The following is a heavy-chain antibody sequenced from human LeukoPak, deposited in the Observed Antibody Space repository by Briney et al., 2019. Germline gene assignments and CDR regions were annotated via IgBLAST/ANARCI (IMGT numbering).Heavy chain of an antibody. Sequence: GGSLRLSCAGSGFTFSSYGMHWVRQAPGKGLEWVAVIWADGTHEDYIDTVKGRFTISRDNSKNTLYLQMNSLRADDTAVYYCAINHYGSNSDIFDIWGQGTMVTVSS. CDR1: GFTFSSYG. CDR2: IWADGTHE. J-gene: IGHJ3*02. CDR3: AINHYGSNSDIFDI. V-gene: IGHV3-33*01. D-gene: IGHD3-10*01.